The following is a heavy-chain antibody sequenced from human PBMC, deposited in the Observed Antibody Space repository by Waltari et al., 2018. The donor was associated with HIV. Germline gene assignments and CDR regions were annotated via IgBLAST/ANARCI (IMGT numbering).Heavy chain of an antibody. CDR1: GYNFITYG. V-gene: IGHV1-18*01. Sequence: QVQLVQSGAEVKKPGASVKVSCKTSGYNFITYGISWVRQAPGQGLEYMGWISADNGHTNYVQKFEGRVTMTTDTSTSTAYMELRSLRSDDTAVYFWARGSSSSDYWGQGTLVTVSS. D-gene: IGHD6-6*01. CDR3: ARGSSSSDY. J-gene: IGHJ4*02. CDR2: ISADNGHT.